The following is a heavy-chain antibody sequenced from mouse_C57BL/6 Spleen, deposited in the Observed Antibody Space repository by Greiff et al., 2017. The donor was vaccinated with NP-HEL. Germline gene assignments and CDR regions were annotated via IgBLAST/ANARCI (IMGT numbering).Heavy chain of an antibody. D-gene: IGHD1-1*01. CDR3: ARSAVLRYPDYFDY. V-gene: IGHV1-22*01. CDR1: GYTFTDYN. J-gene: IGHJ2*01. CDR2: INPNNGGT. Sequence: EVQLQQSGPELVKPGASVKMSCKASGYTFTDYNMHWVKQSHGKSLEWIGYINPNNGGTSYNQKFKGKATLTVNKSSSTAYMELRSLTSEDSAVYYCARSAVLRYPDYFDYWGQGTTLTVSS.